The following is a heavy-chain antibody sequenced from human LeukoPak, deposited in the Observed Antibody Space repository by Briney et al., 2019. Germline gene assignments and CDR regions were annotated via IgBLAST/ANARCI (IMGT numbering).Heavy chain of an antibody. CDR3: ARDGYSYGPGYYYYMDV. D-gene: IGHD5-18*01. CDR1: GYTFTNYG. CDR2: INPNSGGT. Sequence: ASVKVSCKASGYTFTNYGISWVRQAPGQGLEWMGWINPNSGGTNYAQKFQGRVTMTRDTSISTAYMELSRLRSDDTAVYYCARDGYSYGPGYYYYMDVWGKGTTVTVSS. J-gene: IGHJ6*03. V-gene: IGHV1-2*02.